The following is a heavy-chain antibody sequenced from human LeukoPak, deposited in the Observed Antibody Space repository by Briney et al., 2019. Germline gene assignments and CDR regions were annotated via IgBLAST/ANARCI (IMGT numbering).Heavy chain of an antibody. V-gene: IGHV1-8*01. D-gene: IGHD3-22*01. CDR1: GYTLATHD. CDR3: ARGRRQRAATDKEYNYYYVMDV. J-gene: IGHJ6*02. Sequence: ASVKVSCKASGYTLATHDINWVRQATGQGPEWMGWMNPNNGNTGSGQKFQGRLTMTRDTSINTAYMELSSLRSDDTAVYFCARGRRQRAATDKEYNYYYVMDVWGLGTTVTVSS. CDR2: MNPNNGNT.